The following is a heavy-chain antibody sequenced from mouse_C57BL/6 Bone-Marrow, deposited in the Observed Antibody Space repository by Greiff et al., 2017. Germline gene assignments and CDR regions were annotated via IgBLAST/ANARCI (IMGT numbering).Heavy chain of an antibody. CDR1: GFNIKDDY. CDR3: TTIFSMDY. J-gene: IGHJ4*01. Sequence: EVQVVESGAELVRPGASVKLSCTASGFNIKDDYMHWVKQRTEQGLEWIGWIDPENGATESASKFQGKATITADTASNTAYLQLSSLTSEDTAVYYCTTIFSMDYWGQGTSVTVSS. CDR2: IDPENGAT. V-gene: IGHV14-4*01.